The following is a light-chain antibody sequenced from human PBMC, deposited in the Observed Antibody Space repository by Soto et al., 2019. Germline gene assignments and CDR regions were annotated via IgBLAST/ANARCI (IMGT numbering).Light chain of an antibody. CDR3: QQYYSTPLT. Sequence: DIVMTQSPDSLAVSLGERVTISCKSSQSVLSSSNNENYLAWYQQKPGQPPNLLISWASTRESGVPDRFSGSGSGTDFTLTISSLQAEDVAVYYCQQYYSTPLTFGGGTKVEIK. J-gene: IGKJ4*01. V-gene: IGKV4-1*01. CDR2: WAS. CDR1: QSVLSSSNNENY.